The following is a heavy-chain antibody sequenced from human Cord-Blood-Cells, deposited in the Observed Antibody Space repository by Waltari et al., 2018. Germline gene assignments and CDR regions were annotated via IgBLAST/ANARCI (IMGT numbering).Heavy chain of an antibody. J-gene: IGHJ3*02. CDR3: ARGGGVADDAFDI. V-gene: IGHV4-34*01. D-gene: IGHD6-19*01. CDR2: INHSGST. Sequence: QVQLQQWGAGLLKPSETLSLTCAVYGGSFSGYYWSWIRQPPGKGLEWIGEINHSGSTNYNPSLKSRVTISVDTSKNQFSLKLSSVTAADTAVYYCARGGGVADDAFDIWGQGTMVTVSS. CDR1: GGSFSGYY.